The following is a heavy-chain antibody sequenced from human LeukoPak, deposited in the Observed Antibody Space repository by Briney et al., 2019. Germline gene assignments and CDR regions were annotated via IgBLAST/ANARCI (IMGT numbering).Heavy chain of an antibody. J-gene: IGHJ4*02. V-gene: IGHV3-23*01. CDR2: ISSSGGTT. CDR1: GFTFSTYA. D-gene: IGHD3-16*01. CDR3: AKDWGY. Sequence: GGSLRLSCAASGFTFSTYAMTGVRQAPGKGLEWVSAISSSGGTTYYADSVKGRFTISRDNSKSTLFLQMNSLRAEDTAVYYCAKDWGYWGQGTLVTVSS.